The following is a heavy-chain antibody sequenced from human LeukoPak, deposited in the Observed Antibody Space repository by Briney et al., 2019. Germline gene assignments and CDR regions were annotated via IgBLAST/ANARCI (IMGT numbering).Heavy chain of an antibody. D-gene: IGHD3-3*01. J-gene: IGHJ4*02. CDR1: GGSISSGDYY. CDR3: ARVDFWSDYFFDF. V-gene: IGHV4-30-4*08. Sequence: NPSETLSLTCTVSGGSISSGDYYWSWLRQPPGKGLEWIGYIYYSGSTYHNPSLKSRVTISVDTSKNQFSLKLSSVTAADTAVYYCARVDFWSDYFFDFWGQGTLVTVSS. CDR2: IYYSGST.